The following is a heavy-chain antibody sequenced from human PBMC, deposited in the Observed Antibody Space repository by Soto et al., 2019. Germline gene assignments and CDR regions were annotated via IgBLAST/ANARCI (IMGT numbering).Heavy chain of an antibody. V-gene: IGHV4-31*03. CDR2: IYYSGST. D-gene: IGHD3-3*01. Sequence: QVQLQESGPGLVKPSQTLSLTCTVSGGSISSGDYYWSWIRQHPGKGLEWIGYIYYSGSTYYNPSLKRRVTISVDPSKYQFSLTLSSVTAADTAVYYCARWWSGSRQGFDPWGQGTLVTVSS. CDR1: GGSISSGDYY. J-gene: IGHJ5*02. CDR3: ARWWSGSRQGFDP.